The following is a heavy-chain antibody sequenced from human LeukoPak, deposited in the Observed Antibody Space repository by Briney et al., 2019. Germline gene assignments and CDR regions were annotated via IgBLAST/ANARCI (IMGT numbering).Heavy chain of an antibody. V-gene: IGHV4-61*01. CDR1: GGSVSSGSYY. CDR2: IYYSGST. Sequence: SETLSLTCTVYGGSVSSGSYYWSWIRQPPGKGLEWIGYIYYSGSTNYNPSLKSRVTISVDTSKNQFSLKLSSVTAADTAVYYCARFTRGYCSGGSCYYFDYWGQGTLVTVSS. CDR3: ARFTRGYCSGGSCYYFDY. D-gene: IGHD2-15*01. J-gene: IGHJ4*02.